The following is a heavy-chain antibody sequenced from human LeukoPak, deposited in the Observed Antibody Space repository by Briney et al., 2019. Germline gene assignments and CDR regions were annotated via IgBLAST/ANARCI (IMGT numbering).Heavy chain of an antibody. V-gene: IGHV3-48*04. D-gene: IGHD4/OR15-4a*01. Sequence: SGGSLRLSCAASGFTFSSYSMNWVRQAPGKGLEWVSYISSVGGIIYYADFVKGRFTISRDNAKNSLYLQMTSLRAEDTAVYYCARDPRVLTSGDYYFYMDVWGKGTTVTVSS. J-gene: IGHJ6*03. CDR1: GFTFSSYS. CDR2: ISSVGGII. CDR3: ARDPRVLTSGDYYFYMDV.